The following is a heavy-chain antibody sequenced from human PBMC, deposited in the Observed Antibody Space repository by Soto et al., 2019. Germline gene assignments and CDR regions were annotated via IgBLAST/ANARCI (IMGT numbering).Heavy chain of an antibody. CDR2: ISPSTSHI. Sequence: EVHLVESGGGLVKPGVSLRLSCAVSGFTFSSCTMNWVRQAPGKGLEWVSSISPSTSHIYYADSVKGRFTISRDNAKNSMFLQMNSLRAEDTAVYYCSGCSGGACNQNYGMDVCCQGTTVTVSS. D-gene: IGHD2-15*01. J-gene: IGHJ6*02. CDR1: GFTFSSCT. CDR3: SGCSGGACNQNYGMDV. V-gene: IGHV3-21*01.